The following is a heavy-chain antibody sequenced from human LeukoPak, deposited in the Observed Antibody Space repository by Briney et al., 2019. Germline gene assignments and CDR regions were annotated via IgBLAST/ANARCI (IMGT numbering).Heavy chain of an antibody. CDR1: GFTFSSYA. D-gene: IGHD1-26*01. CDR2: ISGSGDST. Sequence: GGSLRLSCAASGFTFSSYAMSWVRQAPGKGLEWVSAISGSGDSTYNTDSVKGRFTISRDNAKNSLYLQMNSLRAEDTAVYYCARRRYSGSSQHFDYWGQGTLVTVSS. CDR3: ARRRYSGSSQHFDY. V-gene: IGHV3-23*01. J-gene: IGHJ4*02.